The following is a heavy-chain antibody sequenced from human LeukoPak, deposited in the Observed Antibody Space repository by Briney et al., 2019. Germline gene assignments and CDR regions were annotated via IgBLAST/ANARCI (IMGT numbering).Heavy chain of an antibody. CDR1: GYTFTSYG. CDR3: ARDDPYSGSYHVDY. Sequence: ASVKVSCKASGYTFTSYGISWVRQAPGQGLEWMGWISAYNGNTNYAQKLQGRVTMTTDTSTSTAYMELRSLRSDDTAVYYCARDDPYSGSYHVDYWGQGTLVTVSS. D-gene: IGHD1-26*01. CDR2: ISAYNGNT. J-gene: IGHJ4*02. V-gene: IGHV1-18*01.